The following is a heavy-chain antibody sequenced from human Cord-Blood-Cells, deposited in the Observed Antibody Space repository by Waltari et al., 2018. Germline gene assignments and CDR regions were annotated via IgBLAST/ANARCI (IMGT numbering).Heavy chain of an antibody. V-gene: IGHV4-34*01. D-gene: IGHD3-10*01. Sequence: WIRQPPGKGLEWIGEINHSGSTNYNPSLKSRVTISVDTSKNQFSLKLSSVTAADTAVYYCARGPDLWFGELYFDYWGQGTLVTVSS. CDR2: INHSGST. CDR3: ARGPDLWFGELYFDY. J-gene: IGHJ4*02.